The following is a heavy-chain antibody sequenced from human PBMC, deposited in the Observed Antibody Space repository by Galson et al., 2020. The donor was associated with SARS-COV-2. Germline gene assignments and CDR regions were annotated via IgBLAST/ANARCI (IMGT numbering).Heavy chain of an antibody. CDR2: INAYHGNT. Sequence: ASVKVSCKASGYTFRSYGISWVRQDPGHGLEWMGWINAYHGNTNYVEQFQGRVTMTQDTSTSTAYMELRSLRSDDTAVYYCARGCECRGDYDYWGQGTLVTVSS. D-gene: IGHD3-10*01. CDR1: GYTFRSYG. CDR3: ARGCECRGDYDY. V-gene: IGHV1-18*04. J-gene: IGHJ4*02.